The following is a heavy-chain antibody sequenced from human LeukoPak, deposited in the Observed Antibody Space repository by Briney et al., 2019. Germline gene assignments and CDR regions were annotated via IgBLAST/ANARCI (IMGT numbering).Heavy chain of an antibody. CDR3: ARDLSSSWTRLAFDI. CDR2: ISSSSSYI. Sequence: GGSLRLSCAASGFTFSSYSMNWVRQAPGKGLEWVSSISSSSSYIYYADSVKGRFTISRDNAKNSLYLQMNSLRAEDTAVYYCARDLSSSWTRLAFDIWGRGTMVAVSS. CDR1: GFTFSSYS. V-gene: IGHV3-21*01. D-gene: IGHD6-13*01. J-gene: IGHJ3*02.